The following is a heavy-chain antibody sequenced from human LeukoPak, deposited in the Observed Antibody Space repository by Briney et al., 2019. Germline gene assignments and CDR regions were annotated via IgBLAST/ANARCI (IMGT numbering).Heavy chain of an antibody. V-gene: IGHV3-23*01. J-gene: IGHJ4*02. CDR3: AREVGRIAAAGRRSYYFDY. CDR2: ISGSGNST. Sequence: PGGSLRLSCAASGFTFRSFAMSWVRQAPGKGLEWVSAISGSGNSTYFADSVKGRFTISRDNSKNTLYLQMNSLRAEDTAVYYCAREVGRIAAAGRRSYYFDYWGQGTLVTVSS. D-gene: IGHD6-13*01. CDR1: GFTFRSFA.